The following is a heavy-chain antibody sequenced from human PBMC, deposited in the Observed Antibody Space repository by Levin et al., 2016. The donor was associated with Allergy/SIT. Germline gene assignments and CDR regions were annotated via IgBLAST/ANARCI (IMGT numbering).Heavy chain of an antibody. Sequence: GSLRLSCRASGYSFSSKWIGWVRQKPGEGLEWMGFIYPGDSDTRYSPSFRGQVTISADSSISTAYLQWSSLKASDTAIYYCARHDFVWLLGYYYGIDVWGQGTTVTVSS. CDR2: IYPGDSDT. J-gene: IGHJ6*02. D-gene: IGHD3-9*01. CDR1: GYSFSSKW. CDR3: ARHDFVWLLGYYYGIDV. V-gene: IGHV5-51*01.